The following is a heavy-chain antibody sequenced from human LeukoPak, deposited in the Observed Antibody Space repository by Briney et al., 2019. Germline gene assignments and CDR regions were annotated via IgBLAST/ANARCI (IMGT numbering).Heavy chain of an antibody. Sequence: SETLSLTCGVSGGAISSGINSWNWIRKPPGKGLEWIGYIYHSGSTHYNPSLKSRVIISVDRSKNQFSLKLRSVTAADTAVYYCARGRGAFIFDFWGQGTLVTVSS. D-gene: IGHD5-12*01. CDR1: GGAISSGINS. V-gene: IGHV4-30-2*01. CDR3: ARGRGAFIFDF. J-gene: IGHJ4*02. CDR2: IYHSGST.